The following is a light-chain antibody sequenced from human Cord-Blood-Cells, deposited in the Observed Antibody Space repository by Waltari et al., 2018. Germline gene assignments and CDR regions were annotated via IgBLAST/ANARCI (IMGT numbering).Light chain of an antibody. V-gene: IGKV1-8*01. CDR3: QQYYSYPYT. Sequence: AIRMTQSPSSFSASTGDRVTITCRASQGISSDLACYQQKPGKAPKLLIYAGSPLQSGVPSSFSGSGSGTDFTLTISCLQSEDFATYYCQQYYSYPYTFGQGTKLEIK. CDR2: AGS. CDR1: QGISSD. J-gene: IGKJ2*01.